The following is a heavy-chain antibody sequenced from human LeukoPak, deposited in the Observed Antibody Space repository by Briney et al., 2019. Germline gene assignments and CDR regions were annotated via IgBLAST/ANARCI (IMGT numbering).Heavy chain of an antibody. CDR1: GFSVNTNY. CDR3: AKPIVGATYYFDY. CDR2: LYSGGGA. V-gene: IGHV3-66*04. D-gene: IGHD1-26*01. Sequence: GGSLRLSCAASGFSVNTNYMTWVRQAPGKGLEWVSVLYSGGGAYYADSVKDRFTISRDNSKNTLYLQMNSLRAEDTAVYYCAKPIVGATYYFDYWGQGTLVTVSS. J-gene: IGHJ4*02.